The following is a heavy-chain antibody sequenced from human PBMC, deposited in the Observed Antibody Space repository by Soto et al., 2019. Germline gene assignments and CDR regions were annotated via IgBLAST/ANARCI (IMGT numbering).Heavy chain of an antibody. Sequence: PGGSLRLSCAASGFTFSSYAMHWVRQAPGKGLEWVAVISYDGSNKYYADSVKGRFTISRDNSKNTLYLQMNSLRAEDTAVYYCARDGAPGPVVAATSFDPWGQGTLVTVSS. J-gene: IGHJ5*02. CDR2: ISYDGSNK. CDR3: ARDGAPGPVVAATSFDP. CDR1: GFTFSSYA. D-gene: IGHD2-15*01. V-gene: IGHV3-30-3*01.